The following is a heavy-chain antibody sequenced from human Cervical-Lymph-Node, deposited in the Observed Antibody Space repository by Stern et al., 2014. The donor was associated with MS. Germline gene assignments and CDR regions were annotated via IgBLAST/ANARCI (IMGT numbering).Heavy chain of an antibody. CDR1: GGTFSSYF. Sequence: VQLVESGAEVKKPGSSVKVSCKASGGTFSSYFITWVRQAPGQGLEWMGRILPIFGTADYAQKFQGRVTITADESTNTVSMELSTLTSDDTAVYFCAREASGGSVYDIWGQGTLVAVSS. V-gene: IGHV1-69*01. CDR3: AREASGGSVYDI. CDR2: ILPIFGTA. J-gene: IGHJ4*02. D-gene: IGHD2-15*01.